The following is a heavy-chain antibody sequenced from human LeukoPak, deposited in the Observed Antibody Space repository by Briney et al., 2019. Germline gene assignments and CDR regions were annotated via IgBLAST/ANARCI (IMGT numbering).Heavy chain of an antibody. CDR3: AKDLLGGDSGSYDEVGELGMDA. V-gene: IGHV3-30*18. CDR1: GFTFSSYG. D-gene: IGHD1-26*01. Sequence: GGSLRLSCAVSGFTFSSYGMHWVRQAPGKGLEWVAVISYHGSNKYYADSVKGRFTISRDKSKNTLYLQMNSLRAEDTAVYYCAKDLLGGDSGSYDEVGELGMDAWGQGTTVTVSS. CDR2: ISYHGSNK. J-gene: IGHJ6*02.